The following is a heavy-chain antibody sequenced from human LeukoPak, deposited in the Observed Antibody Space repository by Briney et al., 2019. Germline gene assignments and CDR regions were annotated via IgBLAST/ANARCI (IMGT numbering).Heavy chain of an antibody. CDR1: GGSLSNDNW. V-gene: IGHV4-4*02. CDR3: AKNGSFSLGS. Sequence: SETLSLTCAVSGGSLSNDNWWSWVRQPPGKGLEWIGEISHSGNTNYNPSLKSRVTISLDESKSQFSLKLSSVTAADTAVYYCAKNGSFSLGSWGQGTLVTVSS. J-gene: IGHJ4*02. CDR2: ISHSGNT. D-gene: IGHD3-10*01.